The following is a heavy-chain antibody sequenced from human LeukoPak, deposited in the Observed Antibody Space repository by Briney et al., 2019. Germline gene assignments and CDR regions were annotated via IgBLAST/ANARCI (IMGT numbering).Heavy chain of an antibody. CDR2: INPSGNST. D-gene: IGHD6-13*01. J-gene: IGHJ4*02. CDR3: ARGYSSTYRIDY. Sequence: ASVKVSCKASGYTFTNYYMRWVRQAPGQGLEWMGIINPSGNSTRYQQKFRDRVTMTRETSTRTVYMELSSLRSEDTAMYYCARGYSSTYRIDYWGQGTLVTVSS. V-gene: IGHV1-46*01. CDR1: GYTFTNYY.